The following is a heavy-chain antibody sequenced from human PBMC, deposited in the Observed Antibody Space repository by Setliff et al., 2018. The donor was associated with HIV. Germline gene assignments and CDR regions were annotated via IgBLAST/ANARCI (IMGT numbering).Heavy chain of an antibody. Sequence: GGSLRLSCAASGFTFSSYSMNWVRQAPGKGLEWVSYISSSSSTIYYADSVKGRFTISRDNAKNSLYLQMNSLRAEDTAVHYCAREGIAAAGSYSYGFGQIDYWGQGTLVTVSS. D-gene: IGHD6-13*01. V-gene: IGHV3-48*01. CDR3: AREGIAAAGSYSYGFGQIDY. CDR2: ISSSSSTI. CDR1: GFTFSSYS. J-gene: IGHJ4*02.